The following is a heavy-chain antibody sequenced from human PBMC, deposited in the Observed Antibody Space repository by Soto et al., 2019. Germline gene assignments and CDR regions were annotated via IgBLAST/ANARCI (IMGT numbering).Heavy chain of an antibody. CDR2: FDPEDGET. J-gene: IGHJ4*02. CDR1: GYTLTELS. D-gene: IGHD6-13*01. Sequence: ASVKVSCKVSGYTLTELSMHWVRQAPGKGLEWMGGFDPEDGETIYAQKFQGRVTMTGDTSTDTAYMELSSLRSEDTAVYYCATTAAGMGYFDYWGQGTLVTVSS. V-gene: IGHV1-24*01. CDR3: ATTAAGMGYFDY.